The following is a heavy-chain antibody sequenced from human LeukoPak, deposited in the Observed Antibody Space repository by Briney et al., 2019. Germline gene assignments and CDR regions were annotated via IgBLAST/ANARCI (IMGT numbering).Heavy chain of an antibody. D-gene: IGHD3-3*01. Sequence: SETLSLTCAVYGGSFSGYYWSWIRQPPGKGLEWIGEINHSGSTNYNPSLKSRVTISVDTSKNQFSLKLSSVTAADTAVYYCARGRGTIFGVVIHNWFDPWGQGTLATVSS. CDR2: INHSGST. V-gene: IGHV4-34*01. CDR3: ARGRGTIFGVVIHNWFDP. J-gene: IGHJ5*02. CDR1: GGSFSGYY.